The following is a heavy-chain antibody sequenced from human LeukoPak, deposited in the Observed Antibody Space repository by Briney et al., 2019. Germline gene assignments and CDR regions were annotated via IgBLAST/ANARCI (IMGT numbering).Heavy chain of an antibody. CDR2: IGGSST. D-gene: IGHD3-10*01. J-gene: IGHJ4*02. Sequence: LPGGSLRLSCAASGFPFTIYAMSWVRQAPGKGLEWVSSIGGSSTYYADFVKGRFTISGDTSKNTMDLQMNSLRAEDTAIYYCAKYRGFGGSYDSWGQGTLVTVSS. CDR3: AKYRGFGGSYDS. V-gene: IGHV3-23*01. CDR1: GFPFTIYA.